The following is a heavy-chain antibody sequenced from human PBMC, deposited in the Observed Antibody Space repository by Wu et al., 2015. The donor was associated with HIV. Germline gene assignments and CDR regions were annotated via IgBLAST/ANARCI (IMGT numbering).Heavy chain of an antibody. V-gene: IGHV1-18*01. CDR1: NYTFKNYG. Sequence: QAKLVQSGSEVKKPGASVKVSCKASNYTFKNYGINWVRQAPGHGLEWMGWISANNGNTESTQRLQGRVTMTTDTSTSTAYLEVKSLRSDDTAVYYCARGGYKYGTHLQLWGQGTLVIVSS. D-gene: IGHD5-18*01. CDR2: ISANNGNT. CDR3: ARGGYKYGTHLQL. J-gene: IGHJ1*01.